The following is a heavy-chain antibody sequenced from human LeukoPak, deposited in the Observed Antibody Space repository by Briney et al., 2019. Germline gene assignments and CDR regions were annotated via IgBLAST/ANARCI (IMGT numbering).Heavy chain of an antibody. CDR1: GYSFTSYW. CDR2: IYPGDSDT. D-gene: IGHD3-3*01. CDR3: AISPHKFWSGYSDRAFDI. Sequence: GESLKISCKGSGYSFTSYWIGWVRQMPGKGLEWMGIIYPGDSDTRYSPSFQGQVTISADKSISTAYLQWSSLKASDTAMYYCAISPHKFWSGYSDRAFDIWGQGTMVTVSS. V-gene: IGHV5-51*01. J-gene: IGHJ3*02.